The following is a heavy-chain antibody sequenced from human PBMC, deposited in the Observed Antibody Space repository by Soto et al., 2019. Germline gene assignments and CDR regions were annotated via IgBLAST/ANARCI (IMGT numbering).Heavy chain of an antibody. J-gene: IGHJ4*02. V-gene: IGHV1-3*04. Sequence: ASVKVSCKTSGYSFTDYAIYWVRQAPGQRLEWMGWISTGNGNTKFSQKFQGRVTITRDTSATTAYMELTSLRSEDTAVYYCAKGSRMWTPDYWGQGTLVTVSS. CDR3: AKGSRMWTPDY. CDR2: ISTGNGNT. CDR1: GYSFTDYA. D-gene: IGHD2-21*01.